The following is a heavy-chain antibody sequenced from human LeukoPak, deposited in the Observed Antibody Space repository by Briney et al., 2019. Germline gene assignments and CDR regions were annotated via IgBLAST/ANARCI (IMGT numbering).Heavy chain of an antibody. Sequence: GGSLRLSCAASGLTVSSNHMAWVRQAPGKGLEWVSVIYSGGSTYYADSVKGRFTISRDNSKNTLYLQMNSLRAEDTAVYYCARVTVAGTGTTIWGQGTLVTVSS. V-gene: IGHV3-53*01. CDR3: ARVTVAGTGTTI. CDR1: GLTVSSNH. J-gene: IGHJ4*02. CDR2: IYSGGST. D-gene: IGHD6-19*01.